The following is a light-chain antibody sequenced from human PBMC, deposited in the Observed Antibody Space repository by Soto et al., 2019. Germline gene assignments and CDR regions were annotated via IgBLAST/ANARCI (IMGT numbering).Light chain of an antibody. J-gene: IGKJ1*01. CDR3: QQFWT. CDR2: GAS. V-gene: IGKV3-20*01. Sequence: EVVLTQSPGTLSLSPGERATLSCRASQRISSTYLAWYQQKPGQAPRLLIYGASSRATGIPDRFSGSGSGTDFTLTISRLEPEDFAVYYCQQFWTFGQGTKVDIK. CDR1: QRISSTY.